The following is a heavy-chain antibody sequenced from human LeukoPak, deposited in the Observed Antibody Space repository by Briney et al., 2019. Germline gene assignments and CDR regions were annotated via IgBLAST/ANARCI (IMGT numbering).Heavy chain of an antibody. V-gene: IGHV3-23*01. D-gene: IGHD3-16*02. J-gene: IGHJ4*02. CDR3: AKGDDYVWGSYRQGYYFDY. CDR1: GFTFDNYA. CDR2: ISGSGGST. Sequence: GGSLRLSCAASGFTFDNYAMHWVRQAPGKGLEWVSAISGSGGSTYYADSVKGRFTISRDNSKNTLYLQMNSLRAEDTAVYYCAKGDDYVWGSYRQGYYFDYWGQGTLVTVSS.